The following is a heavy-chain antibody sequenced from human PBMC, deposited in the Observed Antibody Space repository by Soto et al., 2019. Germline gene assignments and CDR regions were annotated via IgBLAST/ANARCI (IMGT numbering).Heavy chain of an antibody. Sequence: VQLVESGGGWVWRGGSLRLSCAASGFTLGSYWMNWIRQPPGKGLEWVANIKVDGSEQYYADSVKGRFTISRDNTKNSLYLQMHSLTDGDTAMYYCARAPHGMDVWGRGTTVTVSS. CDR2: IKVDGSEQ. CDR1: GFTLGSYW. V-gene: IGHV3-7*03. CDR3: ARAPHGMDV. J-gene: IGHJ6*02.